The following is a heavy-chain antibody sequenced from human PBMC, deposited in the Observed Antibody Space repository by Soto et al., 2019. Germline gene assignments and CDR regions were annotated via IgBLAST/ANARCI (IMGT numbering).Heavy chain of an antibody. CDR3: ASLASQGDSYGSGRGYYGMDV. CDR2: ISSSSSTI. D-gene: IGHD3-10*01. Sequence: GGSLRLSCAASGFTFSSYSMNWVRQAPGKGLEWVSYISSSSSTIYYADSVKGRFTISRDNAKNSLYLQMNSLRDEDTAVYYCASLASQGDSYGSGRGYYGMDVWGQGTTVTVSS. J-gene: IGHJ6*02. V-gene: IGHV3-48*02. CDR1: GFTFSSYS.